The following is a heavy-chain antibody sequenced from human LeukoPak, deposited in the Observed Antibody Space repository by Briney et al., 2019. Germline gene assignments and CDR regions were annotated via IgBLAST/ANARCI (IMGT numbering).Heavy chain of an antibody. Sequence: SETLSLTCTVSGGSISSSNYYWGWIRQPPGKGLEWIGSIYYSGSTYYNPSLKSRVTISVDTSKNQFSLKLSSVTAADTAVYYCARFSGYYGSGLNYWGQGTLVTVSS. CDR3: ARFSGYYGSGLNY. D-gene: IGHD3-10*01. V-gene: IGHV4-39*01. CDR2: IYYSGST. J-gene: IGHJ4*02. CDR1: GGSISSSNYY.